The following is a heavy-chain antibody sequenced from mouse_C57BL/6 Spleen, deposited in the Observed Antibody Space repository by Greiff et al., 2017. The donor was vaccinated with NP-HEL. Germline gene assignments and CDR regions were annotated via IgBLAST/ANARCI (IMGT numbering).Heavy chain of an antibody. V-gene: IGHV1-69*01. D-gene: IGHD4-1*01. J-gene: IGHJ4*01. CDR3: ARGTGTYYAMDY. Sequence: QVQLQQPGAELVMPGASVKLSCKASGYTFTSYWMHWVKQRPGQGLEWIGEIDPSDSYTNYNQKFKGKSTLTVDQSSSTAYMQLSSLTSEDSAVYYCARGTGTYYAMDYWGQGTSVTVSS. CDR2: IDPSDSYT. CDR1: GYTFTSYW.